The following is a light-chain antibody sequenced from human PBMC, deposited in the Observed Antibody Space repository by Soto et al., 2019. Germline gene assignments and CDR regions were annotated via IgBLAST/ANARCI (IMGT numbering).Light chain of an antibody. CDR2: GNN. J-gene: IGLJ2*01. CDR1: SSTIGRNT. CDR3: AAWDYSLDGPV. V-gene: IGLV1-44*01. Sequence: QSVLTQPPSASGTPGQRVTISCSGSSSTIGRNTINWYQHLPGTAPKLLIYGNNQRPSGVPDRFSGSKSGTSASLAIRGLQSEDEAEYYCAAWDYSLDGPVFGGGTKLTVL.